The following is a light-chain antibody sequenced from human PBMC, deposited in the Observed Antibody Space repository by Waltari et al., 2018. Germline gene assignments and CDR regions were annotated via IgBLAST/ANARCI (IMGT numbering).Light chain of an antibody. Sequence: SALTQPASVSGSPGQSITISCTETSSNVGSYPLLSWYQRHPGGAPKLLIYELSERPSGVSNRFSGSKSGKTASLTISGLQAEDEADYYCCAFAGRGIYVFGTGTQVTVL. J-gene: IGLJ1*01. V-gene: IGLV2-23*02. CDR2: ELS. CDR3: CAFAGRGIYV. CDR1: SSNVGSYPL.